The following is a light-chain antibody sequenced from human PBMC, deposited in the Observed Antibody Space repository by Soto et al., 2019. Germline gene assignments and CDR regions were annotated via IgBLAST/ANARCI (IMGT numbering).Light chain of an antibody. CDR2: GAS. V-gene: IGKV3-20*01. CDR1: QSVNSDY. Sequence: EFVLVQSPGTLSLSPVERATLSCTASQSVNSDYLGWFQQKPGQAPRLLIYGASTRATGIPDRFSGSGSGTDFTLTISRLEPEDFAVYYCHHYGGSPITFGHVTRLEVK. CDR3: HHYGGSPIT. J-gene: IGKJ5*01.